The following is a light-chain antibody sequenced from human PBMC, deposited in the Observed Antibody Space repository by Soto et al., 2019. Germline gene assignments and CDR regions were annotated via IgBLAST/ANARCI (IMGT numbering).Light chain of an antibody. J-gene: IGKJ5*01. CDR1: QSISSY. CDR3: QQGYSTPIT. V-gene: IGKV1-39*01. Sequence: DIQMTQSPSSLSSSVGDRVTITCRASQSISSYLNWYQQKPGKAPKLLIYAASSLQSGVPSRFSGSGSGTDFTLTVSSLQPEDFVTYYCQQGYSTPITFGQGTRLAIK. CDR2: AAS.